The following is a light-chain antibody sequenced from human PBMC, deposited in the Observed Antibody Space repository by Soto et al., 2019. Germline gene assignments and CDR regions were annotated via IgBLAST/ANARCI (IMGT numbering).Light chain of an antibody. CDR2: GAS. CDR3: QQYGSSPPWT. J-gene: IGKJ1*01. Sequence: EIVLTQSPGTLSLSPGERATLSCRASQSVSSSYLAWYQQKPGQAPRLLIYGASSSATGIPDRFSGSGSGTDFTLTISRLEPEDLSVYYCQQYGSSPPWTFGHGTKVEIK. CDR1: QSVSSSY. V-gene: IGKV3-20*01.